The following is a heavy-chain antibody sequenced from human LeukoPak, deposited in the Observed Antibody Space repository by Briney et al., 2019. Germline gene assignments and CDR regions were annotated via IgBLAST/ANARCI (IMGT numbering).Heavy chain of an antibody. Sequence: GGSLRLSCAASGFTFSSYEMNWVRQAPGKGLEWVSYISSSGSTIYYADSVKGRFTISRDNSKNTLYLQMNSLRAEDTAVYYCAKDERDIVVVVASYYYYYYMDVWGKGTTVTISS. J-gene: IGHJ6*03. CDR3: AKDERDIVVVVASYYYYYYMDV. V-gene: IGHV3-48*03. D-gene: IGHD2-15*01. CDR1: GFTFSSYE. CDR2: ISSSGSTI.